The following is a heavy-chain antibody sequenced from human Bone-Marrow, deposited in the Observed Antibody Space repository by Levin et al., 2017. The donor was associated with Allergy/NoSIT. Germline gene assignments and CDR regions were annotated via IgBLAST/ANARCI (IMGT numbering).Heavy chain of an antibody. CDR2: ISGYNGNT. V-gene: IGHV1-18*01. D-gene: IGHD2-21*01. J-gene: IGHJ5*02. Sequence: GASVKVSCKASGYTFTTYGISWVRQAPGQGLEWMGWISGYNGNTLYPQKFQGRVTMTTDTSTSTAYMELRSLRSDDTALYYCARDPDCVTRTCPEGSWFDPWGQGTLVTVSS. CDR1: GYTFTTYG. CDR3: ARDPDCVTRTCPEGSWFDP.